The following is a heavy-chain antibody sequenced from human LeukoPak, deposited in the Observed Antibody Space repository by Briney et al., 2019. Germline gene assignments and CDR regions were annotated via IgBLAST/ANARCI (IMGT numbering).Heavy chain of an antibody. CDR3: ARVVVIGRIDY. Sequence: PGGSLRLSCAASGFTVSSNYMSLVRQAPGKGLEWVSVIYSGGSTYYADSVKGRFIISRDNSKNTLYLQMNSLRAEDTAVYYCARVVVIGRIDYWGQGTLVTVSS. D-gene: IGHD3-22*01. V-gene: IGHV3-66*01. CDR2: IYSGGST. J-gene: IGHJ4*02. CDR1: GFTVSSNY.